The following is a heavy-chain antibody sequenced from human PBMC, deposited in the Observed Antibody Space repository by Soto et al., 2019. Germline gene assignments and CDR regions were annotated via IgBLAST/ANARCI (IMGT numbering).Heavy chain of an antibody. CDR2: IRSKAYGGTT. Sequence: GGSLRLSCTASGFTFGDYAMSWVRQAPGKGLEWVGFIRSKAYGGTTEYAASVKGRFTISRDDSKSIAYLQMNSLKTEDTAVYYCTRVIQLWLLFDYWGQGTLVTVSS. CDR1: GFTFGDYA. CDR3: TRVIQLWLLFDY. D-gene: IGHD5-18*01. J-gene: IGHJ4*02. V-gene: IGHV3-49*04.